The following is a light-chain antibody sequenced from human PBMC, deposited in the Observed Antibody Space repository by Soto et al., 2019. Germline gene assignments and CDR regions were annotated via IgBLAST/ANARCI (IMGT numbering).Light chain of an antibody. CDR1: HSVSSNY. Sequence: EIVLTQSPGTLSLSQGERATLSCRASHSVSSNYLAWYKQRPGQAPRLLIYDASTTAAGIPDMFSGSGSWTDFTLTISRPEPEDFAVFYGHHYSSSPIFTFGPGTTVDIK. J-gene: IGKJ3*01. CDR2: DAS. V-gene: IGKV3-20*01. CDR3: HHYSSSPIFT.